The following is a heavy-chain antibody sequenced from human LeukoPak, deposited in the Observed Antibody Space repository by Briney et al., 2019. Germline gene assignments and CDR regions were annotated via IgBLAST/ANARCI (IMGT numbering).Heavy chain of an antibody. CDR2: FDPEDGET. CDR1: GYTLTELS. CDR3: ATTSGDSISSSQDYFDY. D-gene: IGHD6-13*01. V-gene: IGHV1-24*01. Sequence: ASVKVSCKVSGYTLTELSMHWVRQAPGKGLEWMGGFDPEDGETIYAQKFQGRVTMTEDISTDTAYMELSSLRSEDTAVYYCATTSGDSISSSQDYFDYWGQGTLVTVSS. J-gene: IGHJ4*02.